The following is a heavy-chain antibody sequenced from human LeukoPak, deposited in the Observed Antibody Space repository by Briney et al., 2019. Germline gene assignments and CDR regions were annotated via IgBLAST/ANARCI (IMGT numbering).Heavy chain of an antibody. D-gene: IGHD3-22*01. CDR2: INPNSGGT. CDR1: GYTFTGYY. V-gene: IGHV1-2*02. Sequence: ASVKVSCKASGYTFTGYYMHWVRQAPGQGLEWMGLINPNSGGTNYAQKFQGRVTMTRDTSISTAYMELSRLRSDDTAVYYCARTSMIVVVSPFDYWGQGTLVTVSS. J-gene: IGHJ4*02. CDR3: ARTSMIVVVSPFDY.